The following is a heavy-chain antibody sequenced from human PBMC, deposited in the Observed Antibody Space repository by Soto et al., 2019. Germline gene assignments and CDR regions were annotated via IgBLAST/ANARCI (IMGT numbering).Heavy chain of an antibody. CDR1: GFTFNSYG. J-gene: IGHJ4*02. CDR3: AKDRTVSYFDY. Sequence: PGGSLRLSCAASGFTFNSYGMHWVRQAPGKGLEWVAVISYDGSNKYYADSVKGRFTTSRDNSKNTLYLQMNSLRTEDTAVYYCAKDRTVSYFDYWGQGTLVTVSS. CDR2: ISYDGSNK. D-gene: IGHD4-17*01. V-gene: IGHV3-30*18.